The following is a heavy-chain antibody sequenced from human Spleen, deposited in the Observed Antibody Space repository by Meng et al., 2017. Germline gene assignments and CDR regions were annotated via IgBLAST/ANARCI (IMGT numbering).Heavy chain of an antibody. D-gene: IGHD3-16*02. Sequence: ASVKVSCKASGYTFTSYGISWVRQAPGQGLEWMGWISAYNGNTNYAQKLQGRVTMTTDTSTSTAYMELRSLRSEDTAVYYCARARSYRDAFEIWGQGTLVTVSS. CDR2: ISAYNGNT. CDR1: GYTFTSYG. V-gene: IGHV1-18*01. J-gene: IGHJ3*02. CDR3: ARARSYRDAFEI.